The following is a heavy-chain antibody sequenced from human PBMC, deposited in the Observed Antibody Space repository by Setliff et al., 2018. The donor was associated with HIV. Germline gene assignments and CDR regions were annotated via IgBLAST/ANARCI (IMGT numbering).Heavy chain of an antibody. Sequence: RLSCAASGFSLRDYHMNWVRQAPGKGLEWVSSITNSGSHVYYGDSVKGRFTISRDNANNLLFLQMNSLRAEDTAVYYCVSTNEGPLRFLYMDVWGKGTTVTVSS. CDR1: GFSLRDYH. D-gene: IGHD2-8*01. CDR2: ITNSGSHV. J-gene: IGHJ6*03. CDR3: VSTNEGPLRFLYMDV. V-gene: IGHV3-21*06.